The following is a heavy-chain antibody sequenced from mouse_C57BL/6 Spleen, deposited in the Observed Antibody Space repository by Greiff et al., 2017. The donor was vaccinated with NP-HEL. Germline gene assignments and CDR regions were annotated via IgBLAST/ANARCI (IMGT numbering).Heavy chain of an antibody. CDR1: GYTFTSYG. CDR2: IYPRSGNT. J-gene: IGHJ3*01. CDR3: ARFQPYDGAWFAY. Sequence: VQLQQSGAELARPGASVKLSCKASGYTFTSYGISWVKPRTGQGLEWIGEIYPRSGNTSYNEKFKSKATLNADKSSSTGYMELRSLSSEDSAVYFCARFQPYDGAWFAYWGQGTLVTVSA. V-gene: IGHV1-81*01. D-gene: IGHD2-12*01.